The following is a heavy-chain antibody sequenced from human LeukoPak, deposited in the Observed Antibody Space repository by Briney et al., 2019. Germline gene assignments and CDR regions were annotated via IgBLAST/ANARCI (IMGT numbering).Heavy chain of an antibody. Sequence: GGSLRLSCAASGFTFSSYGMNWVRQAPGKGLEWVSSISSSSSYIYYADSVKGRFTISRDNSKNTLYLQMNSLRAEDTAVYYCAKDWRLRAGTMILDYWGQGTLVTVSS. CDR1: GFTFSSYG. CDR2: ISSSSSYI. D-gene: IGHD6-19*01. CDR3: AKDWRLRAGTMILDY. V-gene: IGHV3-21*01. J-gene: IGHJ4*02.